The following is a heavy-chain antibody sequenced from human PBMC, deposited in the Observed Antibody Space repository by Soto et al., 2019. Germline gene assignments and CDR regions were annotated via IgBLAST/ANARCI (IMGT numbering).Heavy chain of an antibody. CDR2: IYYSRST. J-gene: IGHJ4*02. CDR1: GDSISNGDYF. V-gene: IGHV4-31*03. Sequence: QVQLQESGPGLVKPSQTLSLTCTVSGDSISNGDYFWTWIRQHPGKGLEWIGYIYYSRSTNYNPSLKRRLTTSVDTSNNHSPLTLTSLTAADTAVYFCAKSRGTLSHRYNSNYFDSWGQGTLVTVAS. CDR3: AKSRGTLSHRYNSNYFDS. D-gene: IGHD5-12*01.